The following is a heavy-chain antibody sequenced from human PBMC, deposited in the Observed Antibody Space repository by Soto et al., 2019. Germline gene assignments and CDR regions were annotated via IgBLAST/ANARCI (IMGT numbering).Heavy chain of an antibody. J-gene: IGHJ4*02. CDR1: VGSITGYY. CDR3: ARVRIGYSYGPTFDY. Sequence: SETLSLTCTVSVGSITGYYWSWIRQSPGKGLEWIGCSYYTGATNYNPSLKSRVTISVGTYKNQVSLKLSSVTAADTAVYYCARVRIGYSYGPTFDYWGQGTMVTV. V-gene: IGHV4-59*01. D-gene: IGHD5-18*01. CDR2: SYYTGAT.